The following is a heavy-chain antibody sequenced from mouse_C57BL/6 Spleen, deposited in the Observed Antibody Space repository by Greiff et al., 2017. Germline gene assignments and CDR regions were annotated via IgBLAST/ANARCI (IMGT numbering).Heavy chain of an antibody. J-gene: IGHJ2*01. Sequence: EVKLMESGAELVRPGASVKLSCTASGFNIKDDYMHWVKQRPEQGLEWIGWIDPENGDTEYASKFQGKATITADTSSNTAYLQLSSLTSEDTAVYYCTKAGYFDDWGQGTTLTVSS. CDR2: IDPENGDT. V-gene: IGHV14-4*01. CDR3: TKAGYFDD. CDR1: GFNIKDDY.